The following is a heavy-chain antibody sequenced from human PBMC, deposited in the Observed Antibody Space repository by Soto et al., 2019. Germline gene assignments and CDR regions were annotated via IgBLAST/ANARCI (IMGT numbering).Heavy chain of an antibody. V-gene: IGHV4-61*01. Sequence: PSETLSLTCTASGGSVSSGSYYWSWIRQPPGKGLEWIGYIYYSGSTNYNPSLKSRVTISVDTSKNQFSLKLSSVTAADTAVYYCARWEGYDILTGHFDYWGQGTLVTVSS. J-gene: IGHJ4*02. CDR2: IYYSGST. CDR3: ARWEGYDILTGHFDY. D-gene: IGHD3-9*01. CDR1: GGSVSSGSYY.